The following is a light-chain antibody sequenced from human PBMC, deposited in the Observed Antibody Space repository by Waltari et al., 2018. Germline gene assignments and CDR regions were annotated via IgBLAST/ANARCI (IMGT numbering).Light chain of an antibody. J-gene: IGLJ2*01. V-gene: IGLV2-23*02. Sequence: QSALTQPASVSGSPGQSITISCTGTSSDVGNYKSVSWYQQHPGKAPKLMIYAVSKRPSGVSDRFSGSKSGDMASLTISGLQPEDEAEYFCSSYAGSSKGLFGGGTKVTVL. CDR1: SSDVGNYKS. CDR3: SSYAGSSKGL. CDR2: AVS.